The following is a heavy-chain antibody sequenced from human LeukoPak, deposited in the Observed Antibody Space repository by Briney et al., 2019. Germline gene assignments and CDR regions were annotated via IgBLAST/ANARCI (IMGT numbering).Heavy chain of an antibody. CDR1: GASITTYY. Sequence: PSETLSLTCVVSGASITTYYWGWIRQPPGKGLEWIGSIYYSGSTYYNPSLKSRVTISVDTSKNQFSLKLSSVTAADTAVYYCARHVLHLRFLEWLAISYFDYWGQGTLVTVSS. CDR3: ARHVLHLRFLEWLAISYFDY. V-gene: IGHV4-39*01. CDR2: IYYSGST. J-gene: IGHJ4*02. D-gene: IGHD3-3*01.